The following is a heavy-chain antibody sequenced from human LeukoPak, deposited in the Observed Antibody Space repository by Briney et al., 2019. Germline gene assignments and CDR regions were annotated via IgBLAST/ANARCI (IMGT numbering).Heavy chain of an antibody. Sequence: KSSETLSLTCAVYGGSFSGYYWSWIRQPPGKGLEWIGSIYYSGSTYYNPSLKSRVTISVDTSKNQFSLKLSSVTAADTAVYYCARASGGYSFWGQGTLVTVSS. CDR3: ARASGGYSF. J-gene: IGHJ4*02. V-gene: IGHV4-34*01. CDR1: GGSFSGYY. CDR2: IYYSGST. D-gene: IGHD1-26*01.